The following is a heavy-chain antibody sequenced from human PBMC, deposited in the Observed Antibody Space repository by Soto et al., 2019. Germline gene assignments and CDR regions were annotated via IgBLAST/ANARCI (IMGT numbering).Heavy chain of an antibody. J-gene: IGHJ6*02. CDR2: ISPHNGNT. CDR1: GYTFSSYF. CDR3: ARDLPTMDV. Sequence: QVQLVQSGAEVKKPGASVKVSCKASGYTFSSYFISWVRQAPGQGLEWMGWISPHNGNTNYAQKLQGRATMTTDTSTTTAYMELRSLRSDDTAVYCCARDLPTMDVWGQGTTVTVSS. V-gene: IGHV1-18*01.